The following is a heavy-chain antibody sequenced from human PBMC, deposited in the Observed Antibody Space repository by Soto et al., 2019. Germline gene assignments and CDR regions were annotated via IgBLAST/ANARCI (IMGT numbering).Heavy chain of an antibody. CDR2: IYWDDDK. Sequence: TLVGPPQTLPLACPFSGVSPSTSGGGVGWIRQPPGKALEWLALIYWDDDKRYSPSLKSRLTITKDTSKNQVVLTMTNMDPVDTATYYCAHRRNRAFDYWGQGTLVTVSS. V-gene: IGHV2-5*02. CDR3: AHRRNRAFDY. J-gene: IGHJ4*02. CDR1: GVSPSTSGGG.